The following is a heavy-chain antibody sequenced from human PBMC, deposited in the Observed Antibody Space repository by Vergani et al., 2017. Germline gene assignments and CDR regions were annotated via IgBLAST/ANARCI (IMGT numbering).Heavy chain of an antibody. CDR2: VSTSGST. J-gene: IGHJ4*02. V-gene: IGHV4-61*02. Sequence: QVQLQESGPGLVKPSQTLSLTCTVSGSSISSAGFYWSWVRQPAGKELEWIGRVSTSGSTNYNPSLKSRVTMSINTSKNQFSLKLSSVTAADTAVYYCARSRLERWLHLGYVDFWGQGTLVTVSS. CDR1: GSSISSAGFY. D-gene: IGHD5-24*01. CDR3: ARSRLERWLHLGYVDF.